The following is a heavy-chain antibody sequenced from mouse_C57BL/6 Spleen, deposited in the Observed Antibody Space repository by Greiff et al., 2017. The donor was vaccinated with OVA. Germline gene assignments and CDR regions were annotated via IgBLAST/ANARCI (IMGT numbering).Heavy chain of an antibody. V-gene: IGHV5-4*03. CDR3: ARGGTTGFAY. D-gene: IGHD1-1*01. CDR1: GFTFSSYA. Sequence: DVKLVESGGGLVKPGGSLKLSCAASGFTFSSYAMSWVRQTPEKRLEWVATISDGGSYTYYPDNVKGRFTISRDNAKNNLYLQMSHLKSEDTAMYYCARGGTTGFAYWGQGTLVTVSA. CDR2: ISDGGSYT. J-gene: IGHJ3*01.